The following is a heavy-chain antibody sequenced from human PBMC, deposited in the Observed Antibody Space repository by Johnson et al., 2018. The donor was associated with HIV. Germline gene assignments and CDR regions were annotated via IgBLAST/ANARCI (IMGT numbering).Heavy chain of an antibody. J-gene: IGHJ3*02. Sequence: VQLVESGGGLIQPGGSLRLSCAASGFTVSSNYMSWVRQAPGKGLEWVSVIYSGGSTYYADSVKGRFIISRDNSKNTLYLQMNSLRAEDTAVYYCAKDWAYSSSWYDEGLAFDIWGQGTMVTVSS. CDR1: GFTVSSNY. CDR3: AKDWAYSSSWYDEGLAFDI. CDR2: IYSGGST. D-gene: IGHD6-13*01. V-gene: IGHV3-53*01.